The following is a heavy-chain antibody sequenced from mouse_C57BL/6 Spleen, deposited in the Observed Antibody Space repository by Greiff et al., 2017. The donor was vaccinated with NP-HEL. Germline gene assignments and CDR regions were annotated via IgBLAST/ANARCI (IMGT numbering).Heavy chain of an antibody. CDR3: ARHEDGGLYGSYWYFDV. Sequence: QVQLQQSGAELVKPGASVKLSCKASGYTFTEYTIHWVKQRSGQGLEWIGWFYPGSGSIKYNEKFKDKATLTADKSSSTVYMELSRLTSEDSAVYFCARHEDGGLYGSYWYFDVWGTGTTVTVSA. CDR2: FYPGSGSI. V-gene: IGHV1-62-2*01. J-gene: IGHJ1*03. CDR1: GYTFTEYT. D-gene: IGHD3-1*01.